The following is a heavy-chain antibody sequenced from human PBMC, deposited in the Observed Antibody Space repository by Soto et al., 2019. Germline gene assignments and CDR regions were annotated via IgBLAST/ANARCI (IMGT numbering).Heavy chain of an antibody. CDR3: ARDRGVAPPVAGNTHYYYYMDV. D-gene: IGHD6-19*01. Sequence: QDQLVQSGVEVKKPGASVKVSCKASGYSFTNYGITWVRQAPGQGFEWMGWISAYNGNKNYAQKFQGRVTLTTDASTSTAYLELRSRRSDDTAVYYCARDRGVAPPVAGNTHYYYYMDVWGKGTTVTVSS. V-gene: IGHV1-18*01. J-gene: IGHJ6*03. CDR1: GYSFTNYG. CDR2: ISAYNGNK.